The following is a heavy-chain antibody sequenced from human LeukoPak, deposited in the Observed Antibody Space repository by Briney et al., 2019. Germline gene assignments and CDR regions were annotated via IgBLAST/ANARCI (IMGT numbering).Heavy chain of an antibody. CDR3: ARTRYDYGVDY. D-gene: IGHD3-16*01. J-gene: IGHJ4*02. CDR1: GGSISSYY. CDR2: IYYSGST. V-gene: IGHV4-59*01. Sequence: SETLSLTCTVSGGSISSYYWSWIRQPPGKGLEWIGYIYYSGSTNYNPSLKSRVTISVDTSKNQFSLKLSSVTAADTAVYYCARTRYDYGVDYWGQGTLVTVSS.